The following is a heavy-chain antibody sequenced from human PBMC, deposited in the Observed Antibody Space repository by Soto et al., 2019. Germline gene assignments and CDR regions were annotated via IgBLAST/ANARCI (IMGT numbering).Heavy chain of an antibody. D-gene: IGHD3-16*02. CDR1: GFTFSSYG. CDR3: AREDDYVWGSYRFTAATY. CDR2: ISYDGSNK. V-gene: IGHV3-30*03. J-gene: IGHJ4*02. Sequence: GGSLRLSCAASGFTFSSYGMHWVRQAPGKGLEWVAVISYDGSNKYYADSVKGRFTISRDNSKNTLYLQMKSLRDEDTAVYYCAREDDYVWGSYRFTAATYWGQGTLVTVSS.